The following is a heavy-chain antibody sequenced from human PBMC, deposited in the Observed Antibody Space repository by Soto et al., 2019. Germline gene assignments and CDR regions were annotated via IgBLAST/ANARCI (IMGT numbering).Heavy chain of an antibody. V-gene: IGHV3-15*01. CDR2: IKSKTGGGTT. D-gene: IGHD2-2*02. Sequence: EVQLVESGGGLVKPGGSLRLACAASGFTFSNAWMSWVRQAPGKGLEWVGRIKSKTGGGTTDYAAPVKGRFTISRDDSKNKLNRQMNSVKTEDTAVYYCTTSGSVVVPAAIDAFDIWGQGTMVTVSS. CDR1: GFTFSNAW. J-gene: IGHJ3*02. CDR3: TTSGSVVVPAAIDAFDI.